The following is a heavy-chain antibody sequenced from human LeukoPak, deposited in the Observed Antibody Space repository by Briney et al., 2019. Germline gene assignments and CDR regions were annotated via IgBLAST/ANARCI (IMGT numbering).Heavy chain of an antibody. J-gene: IGHJ4*02. CDR3: ARARPNVLRCPDW. Sequence: PGGSLRLSCTASGFTFSRYNMNWVRQAPGKGLEWVSYISSGSSTIYYADSVKGRFTISRDNAKNSLYLQMNSLGDDDTAVYYCARARPNVLRCPDWWGQGTLVTVSS. CDR2: ISSGSSTI. CDR1: GFTFSRYN. D-gene: IGHD4-17*01. V-gene: IGHV3-48*02.